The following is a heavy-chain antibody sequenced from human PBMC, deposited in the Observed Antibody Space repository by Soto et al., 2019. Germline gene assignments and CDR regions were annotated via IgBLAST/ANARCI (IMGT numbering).Heavy chain of an antibody. CDR2: INAGNGNT. CDR1: GYTFISYA. J-gene: IGHJ4*01. Sequence: ASVKVSCKASGYTFISYAIHWVRQAPGQRLEWMGWINAGNGNTKYSQKFQGRVTITRDTSASTAYMELTSLRSEDTAVYYCARELQGLYYFDYWGHGTLVTV. CDR3: ARELQGLYYFDY. D-gene: IGHD2-15*01. V-gene: IGHV1-3*01.